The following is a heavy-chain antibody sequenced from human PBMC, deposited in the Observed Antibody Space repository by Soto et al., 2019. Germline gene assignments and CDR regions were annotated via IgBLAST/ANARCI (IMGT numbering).Heavy chain of an antibody. J-gene: IGHJ5*02. D-gene: IGHD4-17*01. CDR3: TTETTVTPPNWFDP. V-gene: IGHV3-15*01. CDR1: GFTFSNAW. CDR2: IKSKTDGGTT. Sequence: EVQLVESGGGLVKPGGSLRLSCAASGFTFSNAWMSWVRQAPGKGLEWVGRIKSKTDGGTTDYAAPVKGRFTISRDDSNNTLYLQMNSLKTEDTAVYYCTTETTVTPPNWFDPWGQGTLVTVSS.